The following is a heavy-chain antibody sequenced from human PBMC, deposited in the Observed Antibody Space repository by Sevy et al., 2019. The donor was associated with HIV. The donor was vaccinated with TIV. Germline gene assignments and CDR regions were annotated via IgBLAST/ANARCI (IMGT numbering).Heavy chain of an antibody. CDR2: ISSSSSTI. V-gene: IGHV3-48*02. Sequence: GGSLRLSCAASGFTFSSYSMNWVRQAPGKGLEWVSYISSSSSTIYYADSVKGRFTISRDNAKNSLYLQMNSLRDEDTAVYYCARAGVAYSSSWYYLDYWGQGTLVTVSS. J-gene: IGHJ4*02. D-gene: IGHD6-13*01. CDR3: ARAGVAYSSSWYYLDY. CDR1: GFTFSSYS.